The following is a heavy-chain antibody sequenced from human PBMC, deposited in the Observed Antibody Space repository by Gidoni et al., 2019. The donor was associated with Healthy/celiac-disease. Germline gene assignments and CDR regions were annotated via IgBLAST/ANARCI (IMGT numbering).Heavy chain of an antibody. V-gene: IGHV2-70*01. CDR1: GFSLSTSGMC. CDR2: IDWDDDK. J-gene: IGHJ4*02. CDR3: ARIYYSSSRRGHFDY. Sequence: QVTLRESGPALVKPTQTLTLTCTFSGFSLSTSGMCVSWIRQPPGKALEWLALIDWDDDKYYSTSLKTRLTISKDTSKNQVVLTMTNMDPVDTATYYCARIYYSSSRRGHFDYWGQGTLVTVSS. D-gene: IGHD6-13*01.